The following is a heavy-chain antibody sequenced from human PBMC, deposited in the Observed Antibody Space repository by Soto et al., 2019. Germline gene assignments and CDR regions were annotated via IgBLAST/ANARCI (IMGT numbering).Heavy chain of an antibody. J-gene: IGHJ5*02. CDR2: ISSRGTVK. Sequence: EEQLAEAGGGLVQPGGSLRLSCAASGFTFSNYEMNWVRHAPGKGPEWISYISSRGTVKHHADSVKGRFTISRDNANNSLSLQMDSLRAEDTAVYYCTRYRWFDAWGQGTLVTVSS. CDR3: TRYRWFDA. D-gene: IGHD3-16*02. CDR1: GFTFSNYE. V-gene: IGHV3-48*03.